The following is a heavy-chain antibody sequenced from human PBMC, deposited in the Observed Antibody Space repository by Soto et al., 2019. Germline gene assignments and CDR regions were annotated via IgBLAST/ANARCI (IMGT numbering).Heavy chain of an antibody. D-gene: IGHD3-3*01. CDR3: ARDLLRITIFGVVSAHYYYYGMDV. CDR1: GFTFSSYG. Sequence: PGGSLRLSCAASGFTFSSYGMHWVRQAPGKGLEWVAVIWYDGSNKYYADSVKGRFTISRDNSKNTLYLQMNSLRAEDTAVYYCARDLLRITIFGVVSAHYYYYGMDVWGQGTTVTVSS. CDR2: IWYDGSNK. J-gene: IGHJ6*02. V-gene: IGHV3-33*01.